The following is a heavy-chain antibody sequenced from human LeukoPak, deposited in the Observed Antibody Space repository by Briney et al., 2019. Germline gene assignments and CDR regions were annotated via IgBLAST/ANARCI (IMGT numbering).Heavy chain of an antibody. V-gene: IGHV4-34*01. J-gene: IGHJ4*02. CDR2: INHSGST. CDR3: ARVGHYYDSSGYYIGSNFDY. D-gene: IGHD3-22*01. Sequence: SETLSLTCAVYGGSFSGYYWSWIRQPPGKGLEWIGEINHSGSTYYNPSLKSRVTISVDRSKNQFSLKLSSVTAADTAVYYCARVGHYYDSSGYYIGSNFDYWGQGTLVTVSS. CDR1: GGSFSGYY.